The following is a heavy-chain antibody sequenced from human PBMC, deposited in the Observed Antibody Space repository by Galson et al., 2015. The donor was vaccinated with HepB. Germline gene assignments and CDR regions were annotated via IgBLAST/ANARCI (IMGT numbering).Heavy chain of an antibody. CDR2: INPSGGSK. D-gene: IGHD1-26*01. CDR1: GYTFTSYY. Sequence: SLKVSCKASGYTFTSYYMHWVRQAPGQGLEWMGIINPSGGSKSYAQKLQGRVTMNRDTSTSTDYMELSRMRSEDTAVYYCARDGGATKDFDYWGQGTLVTVSS. CDR3: ARDGGATKDFDY. V-gene: IGHV1-46*04. J-gene: IGHJ4*02.